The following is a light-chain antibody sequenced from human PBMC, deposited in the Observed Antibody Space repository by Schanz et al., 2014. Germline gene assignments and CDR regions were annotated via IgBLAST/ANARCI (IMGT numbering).Light chain of an antibody. Sequence: QSALTQPRSVSGSPGQSITISCTGTSSDVGNYGLVSWYQLHPGKAPKLMIYDVNNRPSGVSNRFSGSKSGNTASLTISGLQAEDEADYYCSSYTSSSTLVVFGGGTKLTVL. CDR1: SSDVGNYGL. J-gene: IGLJ2*01. CDR2: DVN. CDR3: SSYTSSSTLVV. V-gene: IGLV2-14*02.